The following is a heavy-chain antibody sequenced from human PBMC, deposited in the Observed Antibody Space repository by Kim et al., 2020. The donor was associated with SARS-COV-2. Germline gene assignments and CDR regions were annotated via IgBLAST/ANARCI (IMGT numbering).Heavy chain of an antibody. D-gene: IGHD4-17*01. Sequence: GGSLRLSCAASGFTFRTHGMHWVRQAPGKGLEWVAVTSCDGSNEYYADSVKGRFTISRDNSKNTLYLQMNSLRAEDTAVYYCAKEQAGPCLEEYRDYFTVLDHWGQGTLVTGSS. V-gene: IGHV3-30*18. CDR1: GFTFRTHG. J-gene: IGHJ4*02. CDR2: TSCDGSNE. CDR3: AKEQAGPCLEEYRDYFTVLDH.